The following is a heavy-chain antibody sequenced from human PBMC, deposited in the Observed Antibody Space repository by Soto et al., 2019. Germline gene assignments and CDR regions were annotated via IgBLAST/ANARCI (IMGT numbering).Heavy chain of an antibody. CDR2: IYSGGNT. Sequence: EVQLVESGGGLVQPGGSLRLSCAVSGFSGNNNYMSWVRQAPGKGLEWVSVIYSGGNTDYSESVRGRFTVCRDTSKNTLYLQMNSLRAEDTAIYYCTRDSSYYGAGRGVLDYWGQGTPVTVSS. V-gene: IGHV3-66*01. CDR1: GFSGNNNY. CDR3: TRDSSYYGAGRGVLDY. J-gene: IGHJ4*02. D-gene: IGHD3-10*01.